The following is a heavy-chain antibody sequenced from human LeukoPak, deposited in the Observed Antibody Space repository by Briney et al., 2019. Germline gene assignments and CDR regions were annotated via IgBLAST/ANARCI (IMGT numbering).Heavy chain of an antibody. CDR1: GYTLTELY. J-gene: IGHJ3*02. V-gene: IGHV1-24*01. D-gene: IGHD1-1*01. Sequence: ASVTVSFKVSGYTLTELYMHWGRQAPGKGGEWRGGFDPEDGETIYAQKFQGRVTMTEDTSTDTAYMELSSLRSEDTAVYYCATYDKKPRAFDIWGQGTMVTVSS. CDR2: FDPEDGET. CDR3: ATYDKKPRAFDI.